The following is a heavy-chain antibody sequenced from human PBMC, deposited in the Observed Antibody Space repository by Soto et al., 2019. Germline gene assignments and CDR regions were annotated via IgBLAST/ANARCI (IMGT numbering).Heavy chain of an antibody. J-gene: IGHJ3*02. Sequence: ASVKVSCEASGYTLTGYYMHWVRHAPGQGLEWMGWINPNSGGTNYAQKFQGRVTMTRDTSISTAYMELSRLRSDDTAVYYCARESSGSPDAFDIWGQGTMVTVSS. V-gene: IGHV1-2*02. D-gene: IGHD1-26*01. CDR1: GYTLTGYY. CDR2: INPNSGGT. CDR3: ARESSGSPDAFDI.